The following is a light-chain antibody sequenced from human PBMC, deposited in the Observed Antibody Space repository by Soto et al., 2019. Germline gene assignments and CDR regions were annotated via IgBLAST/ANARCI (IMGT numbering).Light chain of an antibody. Sequence: EIVLTQSPATLSLSPGERATLSCRASQSISTYLAWYQQKPGQAPRLLIYDASNRATGIPARFSGSGSGTDFTLTISSLEPEDFAVYYCQQRSSWLFGGGTKAEIK. CDR1: QSISTY. V-gene: IGKV3-11*01. J-gene: IGKJ4*02. CDR2: DAS. CDR3: QQRSSWL.